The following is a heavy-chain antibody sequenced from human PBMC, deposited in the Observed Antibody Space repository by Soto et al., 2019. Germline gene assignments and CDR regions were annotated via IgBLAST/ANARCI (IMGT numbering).Heavy chain of an antibody. CDR3: ASSGWWYFDD. J-gene: IGHJ4*02. V-gene: IGHV4-30-2*01. Sequence: SETLSLTCAVSGGSISSGGYSWSWIRQPPGKGLEWIGYIYHSGSTYYNPSLKSRVTISVDRSKNQFSLKLSSVTAADTAVYYCASSGWWYFDDWGQGTLVTVSS. CDR2: IYHSGST. CDR1: GGSISSGGYS. D-gene: IGHD6-19*01.